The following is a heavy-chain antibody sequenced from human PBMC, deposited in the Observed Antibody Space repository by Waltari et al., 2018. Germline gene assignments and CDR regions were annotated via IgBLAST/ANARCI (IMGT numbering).Heavy chain of an antibody. CDR3: AKEGSGYYGGSFDY. Sequence: EVQMLESGGGLVQPGGSLRLSCAAFGIGFGKFDMNWVRQAAGKGLEWISVIYKDGSTYYVDSVRGRFTISRDNSKNTLYLQMNSLGAEDTAMYFCAKEGSGYYGGSFDYWGQGTMVTVSS. D-gene: IGHD3-22*01. V-gene: IGHV3-23*03. J-gene: IGHJ4*02. CDR2: IYKDGST. CDR1: GIGFGKFD.